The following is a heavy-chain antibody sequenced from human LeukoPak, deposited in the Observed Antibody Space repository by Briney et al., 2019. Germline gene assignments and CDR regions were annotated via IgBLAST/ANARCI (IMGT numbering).Heavy chain of an antibody. CDR2: IKQDGSEK. CDR1: GFTFSSYW. V-gene: IGHV3-7*01. Sequence: PGGSLRLSCAASGFTFSSYWMSWVRQAPGKGLEWVANIKQDGSEKYYVDSVKGRFTISRDNAKNSLYLQMNSLRAEDTAVYYCAREGITGTHDAFDIWGQGTMVTVSS. D-gene: IGHD1-20*01. J-gene: IGHJ3*02. CDR3: AREGITGTHDAFDI.